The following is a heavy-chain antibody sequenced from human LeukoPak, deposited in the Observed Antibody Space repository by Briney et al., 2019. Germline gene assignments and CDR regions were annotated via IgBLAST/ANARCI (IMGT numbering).Heavy chain of an antibody. CDR2: LSGGGDST. CDR3: AKVTGSGSYLADAFDI. J-gene: IGHJ3*02. CDR1: GFTFSSYA. V-gene: IGHV3-23*01. Sequence: GGSLRLSCAASGFTFSSYAMTWVRQAPGKGLEWVSALSGGGDSTYYADSVQGQFTISRDNSKNTLYLQMKSLRAEDTAVYYCAKVTGSGSYLADAFDIWGHGTMVTLSS. D-gene: IGHD3-10*01.